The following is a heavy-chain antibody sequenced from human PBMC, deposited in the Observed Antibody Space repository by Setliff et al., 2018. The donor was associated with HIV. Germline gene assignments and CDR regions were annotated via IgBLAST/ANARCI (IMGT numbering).Heavy chain of an antibody. V-gene: IGHV3-7*03. CDR2: IEQDGSEK. D-gene: IGHD3-3*01. CDR3: ARETIWSGHSYFDY. J-gene: IGHJ4*02. Sequence: GGSLRLSCAASGFTFSTYWMTWVRQAPGKGLEWVANIEQDGSEKNYVDSVKGRITISRDNAKNSVYLQMNSLRAEDTAVYYCARETIWSGHSYFDYWGQGTLVTVSS. CDR1: GFTFSTYW.